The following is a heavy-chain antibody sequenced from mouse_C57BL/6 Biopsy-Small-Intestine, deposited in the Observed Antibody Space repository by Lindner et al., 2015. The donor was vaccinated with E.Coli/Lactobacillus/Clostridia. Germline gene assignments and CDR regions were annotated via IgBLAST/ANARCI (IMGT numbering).Heavy chain of an antibody. CDR1: GYTFINYA. D-gene: IGHD2-5*01. Sequence: SVKVSCKASGYTFINYALHWVRQAPGQRLEWMGYINVGNGNTKYSQNLQDRVTITRDTSASTAYMELISLRSEDTAVYYCARGHNSNSWLIDYWGQGTLVTVSS. J-gene: IGHJ4*01. CDR2: INVGNGNT. V-gene: IGHV1-4*01. CDR3: ARGHNSNSWLIDY.